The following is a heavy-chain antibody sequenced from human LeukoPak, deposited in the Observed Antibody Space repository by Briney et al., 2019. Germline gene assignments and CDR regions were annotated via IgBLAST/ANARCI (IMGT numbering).Heavy chain of an antibody. CDR3: ARVFYGSGGWFDP. D-gene: IGHD3-10*01. CDR2: IYSGGST. J-gene: IGHJ5*02. V-gene: IGHV3-53*01. CDR1: GFTVSSNY. Sequence: GGSLRLSCAASGFTVSSNYMSWVRQAPGKGLEWVSVIYSGGSTYYADSVKGRFTISRDNSKNTLYLQMNGLRAEDTAVYYCARVFYGSGGWFDPWGQGTLVTVSS.